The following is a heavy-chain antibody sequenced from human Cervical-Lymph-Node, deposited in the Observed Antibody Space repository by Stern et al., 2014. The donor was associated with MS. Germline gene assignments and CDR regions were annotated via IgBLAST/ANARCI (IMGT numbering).Heavy chain of an antibody. CDR2: ISTNKGTT. Sequence: QVQLVQSGSEVKEPWASVRVSCKTSGYTFTSNGVSWVRQDPGQGLEWMGWISTNKGTTNYAQKFQGRILLTTDKSTSAVYMELRSLRSDDTAIYYCARDRMHGLDVWGHGTTVSVSS. D-gene: IGHD2-15*01. V-gene: IGHV1-18*01. J-gene: IGHJ6*02. CDR1: GYTFTSNG. CDR3: ARDRMHGLDV.